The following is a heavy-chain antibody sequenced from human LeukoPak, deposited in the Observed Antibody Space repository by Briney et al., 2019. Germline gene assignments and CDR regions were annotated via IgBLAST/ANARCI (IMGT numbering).Heavy chain of an antibody. J-gene: IGHJ4*02. CDR1: GFTFSSYS. Sequence: GGSLRLSCAASGFTFSSYSMNWVRQAPGKGLEWVSSISSISSYIYYADSVKGRFTISRDNAKNSLYLQMNSLRAEDTAVYYCARDGGLTGYYRRPRMDYYFDYWGQGTLVTVSS. D-gene: IGHD3-9*01. V-gene: IGHV3-21*01. CDR3: ARDGGLTGYYRRPRMDYYFDY. CDR2: ISSISSYI.